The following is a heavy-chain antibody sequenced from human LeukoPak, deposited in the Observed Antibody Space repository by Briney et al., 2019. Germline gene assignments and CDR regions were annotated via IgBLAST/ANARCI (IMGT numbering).Heavy chain of an antibody. Sequence: VQPGGSLRLSCAAFGFTSSSHWLGWVRQVPEKELEWVANIKPDGSEENYLESVKGRFTISRDNTKNSLFLQMNSLRVGDTAVYYCVTGGHYSGTWGQGSLVAVSS. CDR3: VTGGHYSGT. CDR1: GFTSSSHW. D-gene: IGHD2-21*01. V-gene: IGHV3-7*01. J-gene: IGHJ5*02. CDR2: IKPDGSEE.